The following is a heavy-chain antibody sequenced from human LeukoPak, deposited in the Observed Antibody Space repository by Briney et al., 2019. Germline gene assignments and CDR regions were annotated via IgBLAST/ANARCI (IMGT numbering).Heavy chain of an antibody. J-gene: IGHJ4*02. CDR3: ARDAQRGFDYSNSLQY. CDR2: IWSDGTNR. Sequence: GGSLRLSCAATGFTFNHYGMHWVGQAPGKGLEWVAVIWSDGTNRYYAGSVKGRFTISRVDSRSTVYLLMNTLRPEDTGMYYCARDAQRGFDYSNSLQYWGQGTPVTVST. D-gene: IGHD4-11*01. V-gene: IGHV3-33*01. CDR1: GFTFNHYG.